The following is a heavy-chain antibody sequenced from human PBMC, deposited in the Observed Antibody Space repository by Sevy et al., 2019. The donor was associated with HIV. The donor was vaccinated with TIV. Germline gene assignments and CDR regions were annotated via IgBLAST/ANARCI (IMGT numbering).Heavy chain of an antibody. CDR3: ARLRWDVVDAPGSTPGCYFDS. J-gene: IGHJ4*02. CDR2: ISYSGTP. D-gene: IGHD2-2*02. V-gene: IGHV4-59*12. CDR1: GDSINNYY. Sequence: SETLSLTCRVSGDSINNYYWSWIRQPPGKGLEWIGYISYSGTPDYSPSLKSRVDISIDMSMRQFSLNLNSFTAADTAVYYCARLRWDVVDAPGSTPGCYFDSWGQGTLVTVSS.